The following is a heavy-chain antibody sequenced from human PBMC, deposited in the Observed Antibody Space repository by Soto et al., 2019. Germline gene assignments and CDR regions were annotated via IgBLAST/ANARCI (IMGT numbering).Heavy chain of an antibody. J-gene: IGHJ6*03. CDR2: IYYSGST. V-gene: IGHV4-59*08. D-gene: IGHD2-15*01. CDR1: GGSISSYY. Sequence: SETLSLTCTVSGGSISSYYWSWIRQPPGKGLERIGYIYYSGSTNYNPSLKSRVTRSGDTSKNQFSRKLSSVSPEATAVYYCARGLDELRFGWYDLDVWGKGTTVTVSS. CDR3: ARGLDELRFGWYDLDV.